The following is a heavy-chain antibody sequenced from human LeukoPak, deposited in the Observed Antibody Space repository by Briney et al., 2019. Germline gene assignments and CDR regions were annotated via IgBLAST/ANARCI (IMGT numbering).Heavy chain of an antibody. CDR1: GFTFSSYW. CDR2: INSDGSST. D-gene: IGHD4-23*01. Sequence: GALRLSCAASGFTFSSYWMHWVRQAPGKGLVWVSRINSDGSSTSYADSVKGRFTISRDNAKNTLYLQMNSLRAEDTAVYYCARSPHYGGAPFLGYWGQGTLVTVSS. J-gene: IGHJ4*02. CDR3: ARSPHYGGAPFLGY. V-gene: IGHV3-74*01.